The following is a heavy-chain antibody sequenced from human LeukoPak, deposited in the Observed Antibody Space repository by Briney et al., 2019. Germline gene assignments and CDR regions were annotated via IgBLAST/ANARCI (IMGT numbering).Heavy chain of an antibody. Sequence: PSETLSLTCTVSGGSISTSSYYWGWVRQPPGKGLEWIGNIFYSGSTYYSPSLKSRVTISADTSKNQFSLKLSSVTAADTAVYYCASFPHPDTAMVKPPYYFDYWGQGTLVTVSS. D-gene: IGHD5-18*01. CDR3: ASFPHPDTAMVKPPYYFDY. V-gene: IGHV4-39*07. CDR2: IFYSGST. J-gene: IGHJ4*02. CDR1: GGSISTSSYY.